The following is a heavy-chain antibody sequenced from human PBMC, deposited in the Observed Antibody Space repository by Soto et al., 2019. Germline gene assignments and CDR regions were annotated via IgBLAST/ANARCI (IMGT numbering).Heavy chain of an antibody. J-gene: IGHJ3*02. Sequence: SSETLSLTCTVSGGSISSSGYFWGWIRQSPEKGLEWIGTVRYSGSTYYHPSLKSRVTISLDTSTNQFSLKLSSVTAADTAVYYCARHDDSGSFINGFDIWGQGTMVTVSS. D-gene: IGHD1-26*01. CDR2: VRYSGST. CDR1: GGSISSSGYF. CDR3: ARHDDSGSFINGFDI. V-gene: IGHV4-39*01.